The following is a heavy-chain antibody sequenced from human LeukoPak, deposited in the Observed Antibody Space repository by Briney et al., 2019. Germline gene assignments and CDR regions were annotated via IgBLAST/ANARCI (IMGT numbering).Heavy chain of an antibody. CDR2: IYYSGST. J-gene: IGHJ4*02. CDR3: ARTTHQNCGGDCYTQSAKFDY. Sequence: SETLSLTCTVSGGSISSHYWSWIRQPPGKGLEWIGYIYYSGSTNYNPSLKSRVTISVDTSKNQFSLKLSSVTAADTAVYYCARTTHQNCGGDCYTQSAKFDYWGQGTPVTVSS. V-gene: IGHV4-59*11. CDR1: GGSISSHY. D-gene: IGHD2-21*02.